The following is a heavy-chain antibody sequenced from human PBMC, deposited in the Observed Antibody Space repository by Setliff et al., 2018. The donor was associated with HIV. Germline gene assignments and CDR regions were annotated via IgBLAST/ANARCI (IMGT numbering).Heavy chain of an antibody. CDR2: IYFSGTP. D-gene: IGHD2-8*02. CDR3: ARRGMWSYETGGNPTATFDY. CDR1: GGSINSRSYY. Sequence: SETLSLTCTVSGGSINSRSYYWAWIRQPPGEGLEWVASIYFSGTPYYNPSLKNRVTISVDTSKNQFSLKLSSATAADTAVYYCARRGMWSYETGGNPTATFDYWGQGVLVTVSS. J-gene: IGHJ4*02. V-gene: IGHV4-39*01.